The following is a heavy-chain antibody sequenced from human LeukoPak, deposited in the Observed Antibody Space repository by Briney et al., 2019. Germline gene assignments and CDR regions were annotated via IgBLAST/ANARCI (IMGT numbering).Heavy chain of an antibody. CDR2: INHSGST. J-gene: IGHJ4*02. CDR3: ARHPYVFMIVVVIRYYFDY. CDR1: GGSISNTNYY. V-gene: IGHV4-39*01. D-gene: IGHD3-22*01. Sequence: KTSETLSLTCTVSGGSISNTNYYWSWIRQPPGKGLEWIGEINHSGSTNYDPSLKSRVTISVDTSKNQFSLKLSSVTAADTAVYYCARHPYVFMIVVVIRYYFDYWGQGTLVTVSS.